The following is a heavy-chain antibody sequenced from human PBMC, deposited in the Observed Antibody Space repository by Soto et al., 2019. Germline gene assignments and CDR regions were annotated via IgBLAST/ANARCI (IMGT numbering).Heavy chain of an antibody. CDR3: AYSGGWYRQDV. CDR2: LLHSGTT. V-gene: IGHV4-4*02. J-gene: IGHJ3*01. D-gene: IGHD6-19*01. CDR1: GDSISSPKW. Sequence: QVQLQESGPGLVKPSGTLSLTCAVSGDSISSPKWWTWLRQPPGKGLEWIGDLLHSGTTNYNPSLKSRVILSVEKSQHQFSLSLTSVTAADTALYYCAYSGGWYRQDVWGQGTSVTVSS.